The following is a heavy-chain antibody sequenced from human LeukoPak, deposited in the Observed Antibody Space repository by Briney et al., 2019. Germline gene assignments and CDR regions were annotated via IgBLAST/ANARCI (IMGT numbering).Heavy chain of an antibody. V-gene: IGHV4-34*01. D-gene: IGHD2-15*01. CDR1: GGSFSGYY. CDR3: ARGAHGGSYLDY. J-gene: IGHJ4*02. CDR2: INHSGST. Sequence: SETLSLTCAVYGGSFSGYYWSWIRQPPGKGLEWIGEINHSGSTNYNPSLKSRVTISVDTSKNQFSLKLSSVTAADTAVYYCARGAHGGSYLDYWGQGTLVTVSS.